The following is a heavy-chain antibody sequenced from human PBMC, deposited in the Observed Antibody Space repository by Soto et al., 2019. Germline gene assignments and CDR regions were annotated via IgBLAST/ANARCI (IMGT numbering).Heavy chain of an antibody. V-gene: IGHV3-23*01. CDR3: AKAQEASGHVNSYLDY. D-gene: IGHD2-15*01. CDR2: LTGSGGIT. CDR1: GFRFSSYA. J-gene: IGHJ4*02. Sequence: EVQLLESGGGLVQPGGSLRLSCAASGFRFSSYAMSWVRQAPGKGLEWVSVLTGSGGITYYADSVQGRFTLSRDNSKSTLYLQMDTLRTDDTAVYYCAKAQEASGHVNSYLDYWGQGTQVTVSS.